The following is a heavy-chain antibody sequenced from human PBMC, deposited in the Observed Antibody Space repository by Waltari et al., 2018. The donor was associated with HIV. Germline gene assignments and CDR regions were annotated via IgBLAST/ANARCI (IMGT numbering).Heavy chain of an antibody. D-gene: IGHD4-17*01. CDR2: INPNSGGT. CDR1: GYTFNGSY. Sequence: QVQLVQSGAAVKKPGASVKVSCTASGYTFNGSYMHWVRQAPGQGLEWMGWINPNSGGTNYAQKFQGRVTMTRDTSISTAYMELTRLRSDDTAVYYCAREPSLTTAYDYWGQGTLVTVSS. V-gene: IGHV1-2*02. J-gene: IGHJ4*02. CDR3: AREPSLTTAYDY.